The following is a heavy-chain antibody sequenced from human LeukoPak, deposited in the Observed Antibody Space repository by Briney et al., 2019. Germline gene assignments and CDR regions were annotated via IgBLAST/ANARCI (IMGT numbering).Heavy chain of an antibody. V-gene: IGHV4-34*01. CDR3: ARVLAQYYYYYMDV. D-gene: IGHD2-15*01. J-gene: IGHJ6*03. Sequence: SETLSLTCAVYGGSFSGYYWSWIRQPPGKGLEWIGEINHSGSTNYNPSLKSRVTISVDTSKNQFSLKLSSVTAADPAVYYCARVLAQYYYYYMDVWGKGTTVTVSS. CDR1: GGSFSGYY. CDR2: INHSGST.